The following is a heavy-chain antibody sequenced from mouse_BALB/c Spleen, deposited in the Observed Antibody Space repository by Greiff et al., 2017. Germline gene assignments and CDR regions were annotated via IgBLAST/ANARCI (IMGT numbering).Heavy chain of an antibody. CDR1: GYAFSSYW. D-gene: IGHD2-14*01. CDR2: IYPGDGDT. J-gene: IGHJ4*01. CDR3: ARGNRYDDYYAMDY. V-gene: IGHV1-80*01. Sequence: QVQLKQSGAELVRPGSSVKISCKASGYAFSSYWMNWVKQRPGQGLEWIGQIYPGDGDTNYNGKFKGKATLTADKSSSTAYMQLSSLTSEDSAVYYCARGNRYDDYYAMDYWGQGTSVTVSS.